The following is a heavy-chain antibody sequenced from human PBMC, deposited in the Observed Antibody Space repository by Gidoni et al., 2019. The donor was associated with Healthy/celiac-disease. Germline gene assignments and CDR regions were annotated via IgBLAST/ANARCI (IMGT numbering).Heavy chain of an antibody. CDR2: ISGSGCST. J-gene: IGHJ4*02. V-gene: IGHV3-23*01. Sequence: EVQLLESGGGLVQPGGSRRLSWAASGFTCSSYARSWVRQAPGKGLELVSAISGSGCSTYYADSVKGRFTISRDNSKNTLYLQMNSLRAEDTAVYYCAKDLPYRITMVRGVIQFDYWGQGTLVTVSS. CDR1: GFTCSSYA. CDR3: AKDLPYRITMVRGVIQFDY. D-gene: IGHD3-10*01.